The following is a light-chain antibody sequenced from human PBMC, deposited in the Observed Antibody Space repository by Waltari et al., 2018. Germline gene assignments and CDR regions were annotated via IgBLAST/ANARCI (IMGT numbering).Light chain of an antibody. J-gene: IGKJ1*01. CDR1: QSLLYSSNNKNS. CDR3: QQSYSLPRT. Sequence: DIVMTQSPDSLAVALGERATINCKSSQSLLYSSNNKNSLVWYQQKPGQPPKMLLYWASTRESGVPARSSGSGSGTDFTLTINNLQAEDVAVYYCQQSYSLPRTFGQGTRVEIK. CDR2: WAS. V-gene: IGKV4-1*01.